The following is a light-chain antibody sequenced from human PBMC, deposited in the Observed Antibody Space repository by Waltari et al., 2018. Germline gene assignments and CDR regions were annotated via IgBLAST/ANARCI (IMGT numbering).Light chain of an antibody. CDR3: CSYAGANTYV. J-gene: IGLJ1*01. Sequence: QSALTQPAPVSGAPGQSITVSCPGTSRHVGSYNLVPWYPPHPPKAPKLMIYEVSKRPSGVSNRFSGSKSGNTASLTISGLQPEDEADYYCCSYAGANTYVFGSGTKVTVL. CDR2: EVS. CDR1: SRHVGSYNL. V-gene: IGLV2-23*02.